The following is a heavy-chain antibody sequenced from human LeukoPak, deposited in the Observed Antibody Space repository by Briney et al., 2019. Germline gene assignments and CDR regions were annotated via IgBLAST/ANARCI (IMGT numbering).Heavy chain of an antibody. CDR2: IIPIFGTA. Sequence: EASVKVSCKASGYTFTSYGISWVRQAPGQGLEWMGGIIPIFGTANYAQKFQGRVTITADESTSTAYMELSGLRSEDTAVYYCARGVRGVRNYFDYWGQGTLVTVSS. V-gene: IGHV1-69*13. CDR1: GYTFTSYG. CDR3: ARGVRGVRNYFDY. J-gene: IGHJ4*02. D-gene: IGHD3-10*02.